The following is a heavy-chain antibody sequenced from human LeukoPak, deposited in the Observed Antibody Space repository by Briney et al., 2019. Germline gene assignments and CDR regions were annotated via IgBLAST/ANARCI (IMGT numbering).Heavy chain of an antibody. V-gene: IGHV4-30-2*01. CDR3: ARSRDGYLDY. CDR2: IYYSGST. J-gene: IGHJ4*02. CDR1: GGSISSGGYS. Sequence: SQTLSLTCAVSGGSISSGGYSWSWIRQPPGKGLEWIGYIYYSGSTYYNPSLKSRVTISVDRSKNQFSLKLSSVTAADTAVYYCARSRDGYLDYWGQGTLVTVSS. D-gene: IGHD5-24*01.